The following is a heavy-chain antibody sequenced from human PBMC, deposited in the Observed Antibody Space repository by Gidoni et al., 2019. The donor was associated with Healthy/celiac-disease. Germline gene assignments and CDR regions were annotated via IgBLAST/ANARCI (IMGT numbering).Heavy chain of an antibody. D-gene: IGHD6-13*01. CDR3: ASGYSSSWYAMAGYYYYYYGMDV. CDR1: GGSISSSSYY. V-gene: IGHV4-39*01. J-gene: IGHJ6*02. Sequence: QLQLQESGPGLVKPSETLSLTCTVSGGSISSSSYYWGWTRQPPGTGLEWIGSIYYSGSTYYNPSLKSRVTISVDTSKNQFSLKLSSVTAADTAVYYCASGYSSSWYAMAGYYYYYYGMDVWGQGTTVTVSS. CDR2: IYYSGST.